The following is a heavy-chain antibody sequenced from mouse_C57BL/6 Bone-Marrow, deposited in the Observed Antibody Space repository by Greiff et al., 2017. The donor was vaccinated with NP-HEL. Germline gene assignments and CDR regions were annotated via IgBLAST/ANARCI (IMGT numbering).Heavy chain of an antibody. CDR3: TRRCDYYGVVYYFDY. CDR2: IDPDTGGT. D-gene: IGHD1-1*01. J-gene: IGHJ2*01. Sequence: QVQLQQSGAELVRPWASVSLSCKASGYSFTDYEVHWVKQTPVHGLEWIGAIDPDTGGTAYNQKFKSKAIRTADKHSSIAYIVHRRLTSEDSAVYYCTRRCDYYGVVYYFDYWGQGTTLTVSS. V-gene: IGHV1-15*01. CDR1: GYSFTDYE.